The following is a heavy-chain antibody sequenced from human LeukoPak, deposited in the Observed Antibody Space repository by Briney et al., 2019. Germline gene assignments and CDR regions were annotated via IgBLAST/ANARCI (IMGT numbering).Heavy chain of an antibody. D-gene: IGHD6-6*01. Sequence: PSETLSLTCAFYGASFSGYYWRWIRQPPGKGLEWIGEINHSGITTYNPSLKSRVTISVDTSKNQFSLKLSSVTAADTAVYYCARLGLGSSRDYWGQGTLVTVSS. CDR2: INHSGIT. J-gene: IGHJ4*02. CDR3: ARLGLGSSRDY. V-gene: IGHV4-34*01. CDR1: GASFSGYY.